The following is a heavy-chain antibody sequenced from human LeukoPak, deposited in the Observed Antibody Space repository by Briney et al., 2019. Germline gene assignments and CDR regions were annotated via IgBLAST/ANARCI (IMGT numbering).Heavy chain of an antibody. V-gene: IGHV3-30*02. D-gene: IGHD2-21*01. J-gene: IGHJ4*02. CDR1: GFTFNNYG. Sequence: GGSLRLSCGASGFTFNNYGMLWVRQAPGKGLEWVAFIRYDGSFKYYADSVKGRFTISRDNSKNTLYLQMNSLRAEDTAVYFCAKAPVTSCRGAYCYPFDSWGQGTLVTVSS. CDR2: IRYDGSFK. CDR3: AKAPVTSCRGAYCYPFDS.